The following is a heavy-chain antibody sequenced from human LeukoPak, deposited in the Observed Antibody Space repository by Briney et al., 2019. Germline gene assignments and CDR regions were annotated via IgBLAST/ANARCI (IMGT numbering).Heavy chain of an antibody. CDR1: GFTFSSYS. Sequence: GGSLRLSCAASGFTFSSYSMNWVRQAPGKGLEWVSSISSSSSCIYYADSVKGRFTISRDNAKNSLYLQMNSLRAEDTAVYYCARCGYSFWNLASDYWGQGTLVTVSS. V-gene: IGHV3-21*01. J-gene: IGHJ4*02. D-gene: IGHD5-18*01. CDR3: ARCGYSFWNLASDY. CDR2: ISSSSSCI.